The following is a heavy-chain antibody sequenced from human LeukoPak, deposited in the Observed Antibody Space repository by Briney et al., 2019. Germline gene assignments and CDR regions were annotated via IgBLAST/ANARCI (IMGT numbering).Heavy chain of an antibody. J-gene: IGHJ3*02. Sequence: GGSLRLSCAASGFSLGNYAMSWVRQAPGKGLEWVSAISGASERTYYADSVRGRFAISRDNSKNTVSLQMNSLRAEDTALYYCAKGGRRGGAFDIWGQGTMVTVSS. V-gene: IGHV3-23*01. CDR3: AKGGRRGGAFDI. D-gene: IGHD3-10*01. CDR2: ISGASERT. CDR1: GFSLGNYA.